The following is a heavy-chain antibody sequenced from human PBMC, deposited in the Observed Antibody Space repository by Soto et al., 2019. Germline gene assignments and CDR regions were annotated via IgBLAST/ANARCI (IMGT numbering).Heavy chain of an antibody. Sequence: QVQLLQSGAEVKRPGSSVKVSCKASRGIFSSYTINWLRQAHGQGLEWLGWIIPIFGSASYAQNLQGRVTITADKSSNTAYMELSSLRSEDTAIYYCARLSNTGMVTTLYYAMDVWGQGTTVTVSS. CDR3: ARLSNTGMVTTLYYAMDV. V-gene: IGHV1-69*06. D-gene: IGHD5-18*01. J-gene: IGHJ6*02. CDR1: RGIFSSYT. CDR2: IIPIFGSA.